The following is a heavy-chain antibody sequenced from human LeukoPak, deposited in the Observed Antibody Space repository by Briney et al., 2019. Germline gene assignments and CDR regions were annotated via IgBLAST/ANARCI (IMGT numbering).Heavy chain of an antibody. Sequence: ASVKVSCKASGYTFTSYGISWVRQAPGQGLEWMGWINPNSGGTNYAQKFQGWVTMTRDTSISTAYMELSRLRSDDTAVYYCAREGGPPTYGMDVWGQGTTVTVSS. CDR2: INPNSGGT. CDR3: AREGGPPTYGMDV. CDR1: GYTFTSYG. V-gene: IGHV1-2*04. D-gene: IGHD4-17*01. J-gene: IGHJ6*02.